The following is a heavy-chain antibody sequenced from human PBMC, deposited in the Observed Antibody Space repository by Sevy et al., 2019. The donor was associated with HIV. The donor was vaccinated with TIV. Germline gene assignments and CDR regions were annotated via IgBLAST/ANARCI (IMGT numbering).Heavy chain of an antibody. CDR1: GGSISSYY. CDR2: IYYSGST. J-gene: IGHJ4*02. Sequence: SETLSLTCTVSGGSISSYYWSWIRQPPGKGLEWIGYIYYSGSTNYSPSLQGRVTISVDTSKNQFSLKLSSVTAADTAVYFCARGQYYDSSAYYYGGYYFDYWGQGTLVTVSS. CDR3: ARGQYYDSSAYYYGGYYFDY. D-gene: IGHD3-22*01. V-gene: IGHV4-59*01.